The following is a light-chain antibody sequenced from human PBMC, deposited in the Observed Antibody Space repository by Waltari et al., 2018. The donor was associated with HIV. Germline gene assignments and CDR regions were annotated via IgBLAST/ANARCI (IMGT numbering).Light chain of an antibody. Sequence: QSVLTQPPSVSAAPGQKVTISCSGSSSNLGNNFVSWFQQHPGTAPKLLIYDNNRRPSGIPDRFSGSKSGKTASLTISGLQPEDEGDYFCTSYTSSDTWVFGGGTKVTVL. CDR2: DNN. V-gene: IGLV1-51*01. CDR1: SSNLGNNF. J-gene: IGLJ3*02. CDR3: TSYTSSDTWV.